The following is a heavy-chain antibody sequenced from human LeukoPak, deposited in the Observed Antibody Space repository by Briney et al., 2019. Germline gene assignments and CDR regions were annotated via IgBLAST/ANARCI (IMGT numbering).Heavy chain of an antibody. D-gene: IGHD1-20*01. CDR1: GDSVSSNSAA. CDR3: ARENGYNWNDDRPYYFDY. CDR2: TYYRSKWYN. J-gene: IGHJ4*02. V-gene: IGHV6-1*01. Sequence: SQTPSLTCAISGDSVSSNSAAWNWIRQSPSRGLEWLGRTYYRSKWYNDYAVSVKSRITINPDTSKNQFSLQLNSVTPEDTAVYYCARENGYNWNDDRPYYFDYWGQGTLVTVSS.